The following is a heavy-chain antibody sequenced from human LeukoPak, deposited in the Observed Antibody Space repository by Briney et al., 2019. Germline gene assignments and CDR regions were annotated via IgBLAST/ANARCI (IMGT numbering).Heavy chain of an antibody. J-gene: IGHJ4*02. Sequence: GGSLRLSCAASGFSFSTYSMNWVPQAPGKGPEWFSSINSGRGDIYYGDSVKGRFTISRDNAKNSLYLQMHSLRVEDTAVYFCTVDTDYFEGLGFPRPALNDYRGQGTMVTVSS. V-gene: IGHV3-21*01. CDR3: TVDTDYFEGLGFPRPALNDY. D-gene: IGHD3-22*01. CDR1: GFSFSTYS. CDR2: INSGRGDI.